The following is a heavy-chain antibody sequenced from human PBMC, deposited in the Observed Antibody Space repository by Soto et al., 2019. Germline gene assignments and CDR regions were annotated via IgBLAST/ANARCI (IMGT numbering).Heavy chain of an antibody. V-gene: IGHV3-11*01. CDR1: GFTFSDYY. CDR3: ARDFGYSSGWSYYFDY. J-gene: IGHJ4*02. CDR2: ISSSGSTI. D-gene: IGHD6-19*01. Sequence: GGSLRLSCAASGFTFSDYYMSWIRQAPGKGLEWVSYISSSGSTIYYADSVKGRFTISRDNAKNSLYLQMNSLRAEDTALYYCARDFGYSSGWSYYFDYWGQGTLVTLSS.